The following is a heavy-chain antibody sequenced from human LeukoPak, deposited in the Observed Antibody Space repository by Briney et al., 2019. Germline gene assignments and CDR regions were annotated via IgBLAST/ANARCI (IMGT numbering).Heavy chain of an antibody. CDR3: ARVPRSYYYYYYMDV. CDR2: ICYSGSS. CDR1: GGSISGYH. J-gene: IGHJ6*03. Sequence: SETLSLTCNVSGGSISGYHWSWIRQPPGKGLEWLGHICYSGSSNYNPSLKSRATMLADTSKNQFSLKLSSVTAADTAVYYCARVPRSYYYYYYMDVWGKGTTVTVSS. V-gene: IGHV4-59*01.